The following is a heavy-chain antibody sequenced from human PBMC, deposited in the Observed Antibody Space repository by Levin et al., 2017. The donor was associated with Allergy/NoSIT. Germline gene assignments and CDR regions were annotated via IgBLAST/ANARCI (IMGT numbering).Heavy chain of an antibody. V-gene: IGHV3-48*02. CDR1: GFTFSSYS. Sequence: GESLKISCAASGFTFSSYSMNWVRQAPGKGLEWVSYISYSSSTIYYADSVKGRFTISRDNAKNSLYLQMNSLRDEDTAVYYCAKTPLTTVTLYFQNWGQGTLVTVSS. J-gene: IGHJ1*01. D-gene: IGHD4-17*01. CDR3: AKTPLTTVTLYFQN. CDR2: ISYSSSTI.